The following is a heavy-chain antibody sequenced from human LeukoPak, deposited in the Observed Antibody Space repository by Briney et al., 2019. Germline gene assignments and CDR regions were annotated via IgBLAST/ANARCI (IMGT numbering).Heavy chain of an antibody. CDR3: AGPGIAAAI. D-gene: IGHD6-13*01. CDR2: ISWNSAYI. V-gene: IGHV3-9*01. J-gene: IGHJ3*02. Sequence: PGGSLRLSCAASGFTFHHYAIHWVRQVPGKGLEWVSGISWNSAYIGYADSVKGRFTISRDNAKNSVYLQMNSLRAEDTALYYCAGPGIAAAIWGQGTMVTVSS. CDR1: GFTFHHYA.